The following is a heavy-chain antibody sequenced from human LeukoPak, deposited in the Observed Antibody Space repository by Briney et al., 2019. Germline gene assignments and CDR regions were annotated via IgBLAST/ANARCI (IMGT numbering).Heavy chain of an antibody. CDR1: GFTFDDYG. Sequence: GGSLRLSCAASGFTSGFTFDDYGMNWVRQVPGKGLEWVSGISRDGGRTGYADSVQGRFTISRDNSRNSLHLQMDSLRVEDTAFYYCVKDSNYDFWSGYYKGFDNWGQGTLVTVSS. CDR3: VKDSNYDFWSGYYKGFDN. V-gene: IGHV3-20*04. CDR2: ISRDGGRT. D-gene: IGHD3-3*01. J-gene: IGHJ4*02.